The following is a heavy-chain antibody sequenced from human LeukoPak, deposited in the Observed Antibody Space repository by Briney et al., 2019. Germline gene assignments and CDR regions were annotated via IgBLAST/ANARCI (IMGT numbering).Heavy chain of an antibody. D-gene: IGHD2-15*01. V-gene: IGHV1-2*02. CDR3: SRAADTANLT. CDR2: INPNSGGT. J-gene: IGHJ5*02. Sequence: EASVTVSCKASGYTFTGYYMHWVRQAPGKGLEWMGWINPNSGGTNYAQDFHGRVTITRDTSISTVYMELSSLRSDDTAGYYCSRAADTANLTWGQGTLVTVSS. CDR1: GYTFTGYY.